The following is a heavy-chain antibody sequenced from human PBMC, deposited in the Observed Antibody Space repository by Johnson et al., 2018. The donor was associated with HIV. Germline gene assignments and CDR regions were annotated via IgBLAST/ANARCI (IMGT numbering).Heavy chain of an antibody. D-gene: IGHD4-11*01. Sequence: VPLVESGGGVVQPGRSLRLSCVASGFTFRTSGMHWVRQAPGKGLEWVSGVSSNSGSLGYADSVKGRFTISSDSAKNSMYVQMNSLRVEATALYYCAKLTAVSTVTTGAFDIWGQGTMVTVSS. V-gene: IGHV3-9*01. CDR2: VSSNSGSL. J-gene: IGHJ3*02. CDR3: AKLTAVSTVTTGAFDI. CDR1: GFTFRTSG.